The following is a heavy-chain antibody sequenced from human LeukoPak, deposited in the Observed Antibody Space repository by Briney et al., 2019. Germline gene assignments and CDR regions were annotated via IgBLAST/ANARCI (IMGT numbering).Heavy chain of an antibody. J-gene: IGHJ6*03. V-gene: IGHV4-59*01. CDR3: ARVLYCSGGSCYWDYYYYMDV. Sequence: PSETLSLTCTVSGGSISSYYWSWIRQPPGKGLEWIGYIYYSGSTNYNPSLKSRVTISVDTSKNQFSLKLSSVPAADTAVYYCARVLYCSGGSCYWDYYYYMDVWGKGTTVTVSS. CDR2: IYYSGST. D-gene: IGHD2-15*01. CDR1: GGSISSYY.